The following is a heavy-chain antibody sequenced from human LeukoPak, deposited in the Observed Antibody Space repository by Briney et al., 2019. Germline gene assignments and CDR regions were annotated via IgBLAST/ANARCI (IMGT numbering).Heavy chain of an antibody. V-gene: IGHV5-51*01. J-gene: IGHJ3*02. D-gene: IGHD3-22*01. Sequence: GESLKISRKGSGYSFTSYWIGWVRQMPGKGLEWMGIIYPGDSDTRYSPSFQGQVTISADKSISTAYLQWSSLKASDTAMYYCASPRAPYYYDSSGYYYGGAFDIWGQGTMVTVSS. CDR1: GYSFTSYW. CDR2: IYPGDSDT. CDR3: ASPRAPYYYDSSGYYYGGAFDI.